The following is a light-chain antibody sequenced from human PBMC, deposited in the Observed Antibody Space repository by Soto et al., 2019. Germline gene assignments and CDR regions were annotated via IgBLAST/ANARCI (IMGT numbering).Light chain of an antibody. Sequence: DIQMTQSPPSLSASVGDRVTITCRASQGIGNSLAWYQQKPGTVPKLLIYSASTLQSGVPSRFSGSGSGTDFTLTISSLHAEDVAAYYCQKYNTVPAIFGQGPRLEIK. J-gene: IGKJ5*01. CDR2: SAS. V-gene: IGKV1-27*01. CDR3: QKYNTVPAI. CDR1: QGIGNS.